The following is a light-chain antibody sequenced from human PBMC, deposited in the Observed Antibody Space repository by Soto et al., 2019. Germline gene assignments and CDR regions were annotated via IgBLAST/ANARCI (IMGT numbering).Light chain of an antibody. J-gene: IGLJ1*01. CDR2: DNN. CDR1: SSNIGNNY. CDR3: GTWDSSLSAVYV. V-gene: IGLV1-51*01. Sequence: QSVLTQPPSVSEAPGQKVTISCSGSSSNIGNNYVSWYQQLPGTAPKLLIYDNNKRPSGIPDRFSGSKSGTSATLGITGLQTGDEADYYCGTWDSSLSAVYVFGTGTKLTVL.